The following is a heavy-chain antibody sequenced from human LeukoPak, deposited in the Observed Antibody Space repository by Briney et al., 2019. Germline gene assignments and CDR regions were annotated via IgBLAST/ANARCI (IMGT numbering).Heavy chain of an antibody. J-gene: IGHJ4*02. V-gene: IGHV4-39*01. D-gene: IGHD3-9*01. CDR3: ARGYFDWFLDN. CDR1: SVSISSSSYY. Sequence: SETLSLTCTVSSVSISSSSYYWGWIRQAPGKGLEWIGSIYYSGSTYYNPSLKSRVTISVDTSKNQFSLKLSSVTAADTAVYYCARGYFDWFLDNWGQGTLVTVSS. CDR2: IYYSGST.